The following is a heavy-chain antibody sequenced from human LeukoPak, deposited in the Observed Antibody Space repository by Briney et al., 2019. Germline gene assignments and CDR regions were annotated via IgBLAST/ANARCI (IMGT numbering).Heavy chain of an antibody. CDR1: GFTFSDHY. D-gene: IGHD4/OR15-4a*01. CDR2: SRNKLNSYTT. J-gene: IGHJ4*02. V-gene: IGHV3-72*01. CDR3: ARGGSANYPRQFDY. Sequence: HTGRSLRLSCVASGFTFSDHYMDWVRQAPGKGLEWIGRSRNKLNSYTTEYAASVTGRFTISRDVSENSLYLQMNSLKTEDTAVYYCARGGSANYPRQFDYWGQGTLVTVSS.